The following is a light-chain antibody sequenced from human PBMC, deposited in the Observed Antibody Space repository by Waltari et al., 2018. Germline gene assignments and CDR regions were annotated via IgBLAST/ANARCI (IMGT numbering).Light chain of an antibody. J-gene: IGKJ3*01. V-gene: IGKV3-20*01. CDR1: QSVSSSY. CDR2: GAS. Sequence: EIVLTQSPGTLSLSPGERATLSCRASQSVSSSYLAWYQQKPGQAPRLLIYGASSRATGIPDRFSGSGSGTDFTLTISRLEPEDFAVYYCQQQPGEATFGPGTKVDIK. CDR3: QQQPGEAT.